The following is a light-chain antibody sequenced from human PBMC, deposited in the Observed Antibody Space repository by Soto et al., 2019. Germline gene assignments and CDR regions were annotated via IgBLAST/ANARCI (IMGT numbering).Light chain of an antibody. CDR3: QQLNSYQWT. J-gene: IGKJ1*01. Sequence: DIQLTQSPSFLSASGGDRVTSTCRASQGIYSYLSCYQQKPGKAPELLIYAASTLQIGVPSRFSGSGSGTEFTLTISSLQPEDFATYYCQQLNSYQWTFGQGTKVEIK. CDR1: QGIYSY. V-gene: IGKV1-9*01. CDR2: AAS.